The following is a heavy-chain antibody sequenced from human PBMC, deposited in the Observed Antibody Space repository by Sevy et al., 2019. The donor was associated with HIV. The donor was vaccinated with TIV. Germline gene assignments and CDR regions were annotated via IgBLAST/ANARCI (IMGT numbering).Heavy chain of an antibody. D-gene: IGHD3-9*01. V-gene: IGHV3-23*01. J-gene: IGHJ4*02. Sequence: GGSLRLSCVASGFTFSSYAMSWVRQAPGKGLEWVSAISGSGGSTYYADSVKGRFTISRDNSKNTLYLQMNSLRAEDTAVYYCAKGLRYFDWLSLDYWGQGTLVTVSS. CDR2: ISGSGGST. CDR3: AKGLRYFDWLSLDY. CDR1: GFTFSSYA.